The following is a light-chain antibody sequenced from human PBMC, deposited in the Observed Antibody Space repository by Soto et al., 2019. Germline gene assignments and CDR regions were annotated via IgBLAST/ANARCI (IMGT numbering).Light chain of an antibody. Sequence: DIQMTQSPSTLSASVGDRVTITCRASQGISSWLAWYQQNPGQAPNLLIYEASSLERGVPSRFSGSGSGTEFTLTISSLQPDDFATYYCQQYKTYPLTFGGGTKVEIK. CDR3: QQYKTYPLT. CDR2: EAS. J-gene: IGKJ4*01. CDR1: QGISSW. V-gene: IGKV1-5*01.